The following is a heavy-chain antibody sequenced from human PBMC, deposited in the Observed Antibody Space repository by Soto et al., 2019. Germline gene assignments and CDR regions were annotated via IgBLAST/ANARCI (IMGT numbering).Heavy chain of an antibody. CDR3: ARFRVVYGSGSYYLDY. V-gene: IGHV3-7*01. Sequence: EVQLVESGGGLVQPGGSLRLSCVASGFTFSSYWMTWVRQAPGKGLEWVANIKQDGSEKYYVDSVKGRFTISRDNAKNSLYLQMNSLRAEDTAVYYCARFRVVYGSGSYYLDYWGQGILVTVSS. CDR1: GFTFSSYW. D-gene: IGHD3-10*01. CDR2: IKQDGSEK. J-gene: IGHJ4*02.